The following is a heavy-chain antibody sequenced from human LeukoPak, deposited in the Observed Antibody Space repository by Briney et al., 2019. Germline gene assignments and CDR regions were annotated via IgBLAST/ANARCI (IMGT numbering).Heavy chain of an antibody. CDR3: ATPPGYSSGWPSDAFDI. V-gene: IGHV3-30*03. D-gene: IGHD6-19*01. CDR1: GFTFSSYG. J-gene: IGHJ3*02. CDR2: ISYDGSKK. Sequence: TGGSLILSCAASGFTFSSYGMHWVHQPPGKGLEWVAVISYDGSKKYYADPVKGGFTISRDNTKNTLYLQTKSVREADTAVYYCATPPGYSSGWPSDAFDIWGQGTMVTVSS.